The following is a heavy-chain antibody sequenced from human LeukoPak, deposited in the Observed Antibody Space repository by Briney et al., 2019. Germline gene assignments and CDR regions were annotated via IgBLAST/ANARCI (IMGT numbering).Heavy chain of an antibody. CDR3: ARGGTGAFDY. J-gene: IGHJ4*02. CDR2: ISSTSTYT. V-gene: IGHV3-11*06. D-gene: IGHD2-8*02. Sequence: GGSLRLSCAAPGFPFTSGFTFSDYYMSWIRQAPGKGLEWVSYISSTSTYTNYADSVKGRFTVSRDNANNSVYLQMNSLRADDTAIYYCARGGTGAFDYWGQGTLVTVSS. CDR1: GFTFSDYY.